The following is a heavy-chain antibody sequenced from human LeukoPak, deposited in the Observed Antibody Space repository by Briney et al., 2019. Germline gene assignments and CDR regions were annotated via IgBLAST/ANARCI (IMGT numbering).Heavy chain of an antibody. Sequence: SETLSLTCTVSGGSISSGSYYWSWIRQPAGKGLEWIGRIYTSGSTNYNPSLKSRVTIPVDTSKNQFSLKLSSVTAADTAVYYSARVVWAHDFWSGLNWFDPWGQGTLVTVSS. CDR1: GGSISSGSYY. CDR2: IYTSGST. V-gene: IGHV4-61*02. J-gene: IGHJ5*02. D-gene: IGHD3-3*01. CDR3: ARVVWAHDFWSGLNWFDP.